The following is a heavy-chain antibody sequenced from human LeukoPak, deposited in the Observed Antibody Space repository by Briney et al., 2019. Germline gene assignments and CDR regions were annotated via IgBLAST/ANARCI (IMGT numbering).Heavy chain of an antibody. CDR3: TTERSGAFDY. V-gene: IGHV3-15*01. Sequence: GGSLRLSCAASGITFSDAWMNWVRQAPGKGLEWVGRIRSKTDGGTTDYAAPVKGRFTISRDDSKNTLSLQMNSLETEDTAVYYCTTERSGAFDYWGQGTLVSVSS. CDR2: IRSKTDGGTT. J-gene: IGHJ4*02. CDR1: GITFSDAW. D-gene: IGHD3-3*01.